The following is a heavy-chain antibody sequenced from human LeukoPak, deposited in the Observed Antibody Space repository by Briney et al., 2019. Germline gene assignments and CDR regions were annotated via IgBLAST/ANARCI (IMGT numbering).Heavy chain of an antibody. V-gene: IGHV3-7*03. CDR2: IKQDGSEK. CDR3: AREYCSGGSCYSGGYYFDY. D-gene: IGHD2-15*01. J-gene: IGHJ4*02. CDR1: GFTFSSYW. Sequence: QSGGSLRLSCAASGFTFSSYWMSWVRQAPGKGLEWVANIKQDGSEKYYVDSVKGRFTISRDNAKNSLYLQMNSLRAEDTAVCYCAREYCSGGSCYSGGYYFDYWGQGTLVTVSS.